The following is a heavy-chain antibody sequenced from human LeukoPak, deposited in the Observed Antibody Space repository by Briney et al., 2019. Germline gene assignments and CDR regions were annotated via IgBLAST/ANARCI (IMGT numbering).Heavy chain of an antibody. CDR3: AELGITMIGGV. V-gene: IGHV3-48*03. J-gene: IGHJ6*04. CDR2: ISSSGSTI. D-gene: IGHD3-10*02. Sequence: GGSLRLSCAASGFTFSSYETNWVRQAPGKGLEWVSYISSSGSTIYYADSVKGRFTISRDNAKNSLYLQMNSLRAEDTAVYYCAELGITMIGGVWGKGTTVTVSS. CDR1: GFTFSSYE.